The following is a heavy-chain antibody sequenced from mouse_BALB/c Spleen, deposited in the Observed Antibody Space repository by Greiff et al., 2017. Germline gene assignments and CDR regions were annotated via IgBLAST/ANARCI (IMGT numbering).Heavy chain of an antibody. CDR1: GFTFSDYY. V-gene: IGHV5-4*02. J-gene: IGHJ4*01. Sequence: EVKVVESGGGLVKPGGSLKLSCAASGFTFSDYYMYWVRQTPEKRLEWVATISDGGSYTYYPDSVKGRFTISRDNAKNNLYLQMSSLKSEDTAMYYCARGDYGSPYAMDYWGQGTSVTVSS. CDR3: ARGDYGSPYAMDY. D-gene: IGHD1-1*01. CDR2: ISDGGSYT.